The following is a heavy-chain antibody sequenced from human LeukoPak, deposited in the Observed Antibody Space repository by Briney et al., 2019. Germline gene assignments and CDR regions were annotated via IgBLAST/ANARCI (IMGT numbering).Heavy chain of an antibody. V-gene: IGHV3-15*01. Sequence: KAGGSLRLSCAASGFTFSNAWMSWVRQAPGKGLEWVGRIKSKTDGGTTDYAAPVKGRFTISRDDSKNTLYLQMNSLKTEDTAVYYCTTDMFRWAIVAYTDYWGQGTLVTVSS. CDR3: TTDMFRWAIVAYTDY. CDR2: IKSKTDGGTT. D-gene: IGHD3-22*01. CDR1: GFTFSNAW. J-gene: IGHJ4*02.